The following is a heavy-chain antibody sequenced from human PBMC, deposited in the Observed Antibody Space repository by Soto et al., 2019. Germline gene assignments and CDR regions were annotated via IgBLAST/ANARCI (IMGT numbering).Heavy chain of an antibody. Sequence: ASVKVSCKASGYTFTSYGISWVRQAPGQGLEWMGWISAYNGNTNYAQKLQGRVAMSTDTSTSTAYMELRSLRSDDTAVYYCADGYSSGHDAFDIWGQGTMVTVSS. CDR3: ADGYSSGHDAFDI. CDR2: ISAYNGNT. CDR1: GYTFTSYG. D-gene: IGHD6-25*01. V-gene: IGHV1-18*01. J-gene: IGHJ3*02.